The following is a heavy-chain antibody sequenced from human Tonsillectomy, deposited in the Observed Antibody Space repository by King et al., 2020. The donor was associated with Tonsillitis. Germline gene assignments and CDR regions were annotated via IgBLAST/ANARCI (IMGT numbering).Heavy chain of an antibody. V-gene: IGHV3-30*19. Sequence: VQLVESGGGVVQPGRSLRLSCAASGFSFSNYGFHWVRQPPGKGLEWVAVISYDGTKKSYADSVKGRFTISRDDYKNTLYLQMNSLRAEDTAVYFCASDRITGTTFPWFDPWGQGPPVTVSS. J-gene: IGHJ5*02. CDR3: ASDRITGTTFPWFDP. CDR1: GFSFSNYG. CDR2: ISYDGTKK. D-gene: IGHD1-7*01.